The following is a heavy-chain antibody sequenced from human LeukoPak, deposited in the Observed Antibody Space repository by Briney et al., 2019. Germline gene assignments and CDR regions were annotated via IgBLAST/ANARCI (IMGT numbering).Heavy chain of an antibody. CDR2: INPNSGGT. J-gene: IGHJ4*02. D-gene: IGHD3-22*01. CDR1: GYTFTGYY. Sequence: ASVKVSCKASGYTFTGYYLHWVRQAPGQGLEWMGWINPNSGGTNYAQKFQGRVTMTRDTSITTAYMELSRLRSDDTAVYYCARDRDYYDSSGYFPLDYWGQGTLVTVSS. V-gene: IGHV1-2*02. CDR3: ARDRDYYDSSGYFPLDY.